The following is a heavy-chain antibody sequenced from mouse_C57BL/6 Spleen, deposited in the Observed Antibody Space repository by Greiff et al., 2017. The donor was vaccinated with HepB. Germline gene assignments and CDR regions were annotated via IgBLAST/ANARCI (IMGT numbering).Heavy chain of an antibody. J-gene: IGHJ2*01. CDR1: GFNIKDYY. CDR3: TTLITTVVATSDY. D-gene: IGHD1-1*01. Sequence: EVQLQQSGAELVRPGASVKLSCTASGFNIKDYYMHWVKQRPEPGLEWIGRIDPEDGDTEYAPKFQGKATMTADTSSNTAYLQLSSLTSEDTAVYYCTTLITTVVATSDYWGQGTTLTVSS. V-gene: IGHV14-1*01. CDR2: IDPEDGDT.